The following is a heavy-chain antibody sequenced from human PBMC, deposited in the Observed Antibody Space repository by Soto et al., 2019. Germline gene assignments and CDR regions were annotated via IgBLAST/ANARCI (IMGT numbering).Heavy chain of an antibody. V-gene: IGHV3-30*18. CDR3: AKDQTMVAATPGDY. CDR1: GFTFSSYG. Sequence: GGSLRLSCAASGFTFSSYGMHWVRQAPGKGLEWVAVMSYDGSNKYYAASVKGRVTISRDNSKNTLYLQMNSLRAEDTALYYCAKDQTMVAATPGDYWGQGTLVTVSS. D-gene: IGHD2-15*01. J-gene: IGHJ4*02. CDR2: MSYDGSNK.